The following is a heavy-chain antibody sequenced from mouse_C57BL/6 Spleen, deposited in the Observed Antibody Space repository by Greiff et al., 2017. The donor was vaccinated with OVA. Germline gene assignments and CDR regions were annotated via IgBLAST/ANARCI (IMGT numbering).Heavy chain of an antibody. CDR1: GYTFTSYD. J-gene: IGHJ3*01. V-gene: IGHV1-85*01. CDR3: ASGYGSSPDWFAY. D-gene: IGHD1-1*01. CDR2: IYPRDGST. Sequence: QVQLQQSGPELVKPGASVKLSCKASGYTFTSYDINWVKQRPGQGLEWIGWIYPRDGSTKYNEKFKGKATLTVDTSSSTAYMGLHSLTSEDSAFYLSASGYGSSPDWFAYWGQETLVTVSA.